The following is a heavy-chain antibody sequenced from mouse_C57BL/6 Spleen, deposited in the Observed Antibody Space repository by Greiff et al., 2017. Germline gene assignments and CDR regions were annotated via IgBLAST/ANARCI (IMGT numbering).Heavy chain of an antibody. V-gene: IGHV1-15*01. CDR2: IDPETGGT. J-gene: IGHJ2*01. CDR1: GYTFTDYE. Sequence: QVQLQQSGAELVRPGASVTLSCKASGYTFTDYEMHWVKQTPVHGLEWIGAIDPETGGTAYNQKFKGKAILTADKSSSPAYMELRSLTSEDSAVYYCTRPIESVFDYWGQGTTLTVSS. CDR3: TRPIESVFDY.